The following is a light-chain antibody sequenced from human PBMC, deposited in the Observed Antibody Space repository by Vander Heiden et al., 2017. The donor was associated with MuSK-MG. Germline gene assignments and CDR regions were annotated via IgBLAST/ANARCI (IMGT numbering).Light chain of an antibody. J-gene: IGKJ1*01. CDR2: KAS. V-gene: IGKV1-5*03. Sequence: DIQLTQSPSTLSASVGDRVTIHCRASQNIGTSLAWYQQKPGKAPQLLIYKASNLESGVPSRLSGSGSGTEFTLTISSLQPGDFATYYCQHYESASSWTFAQGTKVELK. CDR1: QNIGTS. CDR3: QHYESASSWT.